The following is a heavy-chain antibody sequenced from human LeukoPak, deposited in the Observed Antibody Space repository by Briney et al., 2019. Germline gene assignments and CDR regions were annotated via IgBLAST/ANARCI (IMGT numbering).Heavy chain of an antibody. D-gene: IGHD5-12*01. Sequence: GGSLSLSCAASGFPFSNYWMTWVRQAPGKGLEWVAHINQDGSKEYYMDSVKARFTISRDNAKNSLSLQMNSLRAEDTAVYYCVRDGGVSGYDLLDYWGQGTLVTVSS. CDR3: VRDGGVSGYDLLDY. V-gene: IGHV3-7*01. J-gene: IGHJ4*02. CDR1: GFPFSNYW. CDR2: INQDGSKE.